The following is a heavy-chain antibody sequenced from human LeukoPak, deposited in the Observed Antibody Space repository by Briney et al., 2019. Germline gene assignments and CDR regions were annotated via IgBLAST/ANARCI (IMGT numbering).Heavy chain of an antibody. CDR3: ARGWYDYVWGSYPDY. V-gene: IGHV4-34*01. CDR1: GGSISSYY. J-gene: IGHJ4*02. CDR2: INHSGST. D-gene: IGHD3-16*01. Sequence: SETLSLTCTVSGGSISSYYWSWIRQPPGKGLEWIGEINHSGSTNYNPSLKSRVTISVDTSKNQFSLKLSSVTAADTAVYYCARGWYDYVWGSYPDYWGQGTLVTVSS.